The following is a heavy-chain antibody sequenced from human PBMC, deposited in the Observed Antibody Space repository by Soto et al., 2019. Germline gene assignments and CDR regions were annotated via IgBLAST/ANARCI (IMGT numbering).Heavy chain of an antibody. CDR1: GGSISSGGYY. CDR2: IYYSGST. Sequence: SETLSLTCTVSGGSISSGGYYWSWIRQDPGKGLEWTGYIYYSGSTYYNPSLKSRVTISVDTSKNQFSLKLSSVTAADTAVYYCVRVGRVAVPDYWAQGTLVTVSS. J-gene: IGHJ4*02. CDR3: VRVGRVAVPDY. V-gene: IGHV4-31*03. D-gene: IGHD3-16*01.